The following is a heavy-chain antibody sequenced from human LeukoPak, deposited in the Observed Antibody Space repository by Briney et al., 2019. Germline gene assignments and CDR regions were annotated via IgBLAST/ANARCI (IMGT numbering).Heavy chain of an antibody. CDR1: GGSISSSSYY. Sequence: SETLSLTCTVSGGSISSSSYYWGWIRQPPGKGLEWIGSIYYSGSTYYNPSLKSRVTISVDTSKNQFSLKLSSVTAADTAVYYCASFSYFLPPFDYWGQGTLVTVSS. CDR2: IYYSGST. J-gene: IGHJ4*02. D-gene: IGHD2/OR15-2a*01. CDR3: ASFSYFLPPFDY. V-gene: IGHV4-39*01.